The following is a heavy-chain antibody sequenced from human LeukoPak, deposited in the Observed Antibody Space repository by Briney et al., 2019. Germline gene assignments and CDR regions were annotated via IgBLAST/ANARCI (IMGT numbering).Heavy chain of an antibody. CDR3: ARLSLFRDGYFDY. J-gene: IGHJ4*02. CDR1: GGSISNYY. D-gene: IGHD5-24*01. V-gene: IGHV4-59*08. CDR2: IYYSGST. Sequence: SETLSLTCTVSGGSISNYYWSCIRQPPGRGLEWIGYIYYSGSTNYNPSLKSRITISVDTSKNQFSLKLSSVTAADTAVYYCARLSLFRDGYFDYWGQGTLVTVSS.